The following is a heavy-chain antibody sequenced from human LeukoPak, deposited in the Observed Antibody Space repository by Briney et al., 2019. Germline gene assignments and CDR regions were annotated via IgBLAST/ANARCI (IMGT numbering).Heavy chain of an antibody. D-gene: IGHD7-27*01. Sequence: ASVKVSCKASGYTFTSYDINWMRQATGQGLEWMGWMSPNSGNTGYAQKFQGRVTMTGGTSIGTAYLELSSLRSEDSAVYYCVRTPPNWGADFWGQGTLITVSS. CDR3: VRTPPNWGADF. CDR2: MSPNSGNT. V-gene: IGHV1-8*01. J-gene: IGHJ4*02. CDR1: GYTFTSYD.